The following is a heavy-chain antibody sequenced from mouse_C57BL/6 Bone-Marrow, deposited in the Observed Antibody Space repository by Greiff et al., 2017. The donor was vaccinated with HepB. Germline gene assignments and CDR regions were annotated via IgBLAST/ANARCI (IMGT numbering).Heavy chain of an antibody. Sequence: QVQLQQSGAELVKPGASVKISCKASGYAFSSYWMNWVKQRPGKGLEWIGQIYPGDGDTNYNGKFKGKATLTADKSSSTAYMQLSSLTSEDSAVYFCARIYYYGSSGMDYWGQGTSVTVSS. D-gene: IGHD1-1*01. CDR1: GYAFSSYW. J-gene: IGHJ4*01. CDR2: IYPGDGDT. V-gene: IGHV1-80*01. CDR3: ARIYYYGSSGMDY.